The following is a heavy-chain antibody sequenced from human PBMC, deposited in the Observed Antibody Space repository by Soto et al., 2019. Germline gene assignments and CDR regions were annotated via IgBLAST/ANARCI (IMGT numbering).Heavy chain of an antibody. CDR3: AGSFGSGRGGDFAY. D-gene: IGHD3-10*01. Sequence: QVQLVESGGGVVQPGRSLRLSCAVSGFSFSNYAMHWVRQAPGKGLEWVAVISNDGSNKYYADSVKGRFTISTDNSTNTLYLHMNSLRTEETAVYNCAGSFGSGRGGDFAYWGQGTLVTVSS. V-gene: IGHV3-30-3*01. CDR2: ISNDGSNK. CDR1: GFSFSNYA. J-gene: IGHJ4*02.